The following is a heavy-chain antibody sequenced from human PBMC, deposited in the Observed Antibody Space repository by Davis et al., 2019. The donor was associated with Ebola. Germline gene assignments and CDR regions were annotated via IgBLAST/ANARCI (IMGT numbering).Heavy chain of an antibody. Sequence: AASVKVSCKASGYTFTTHAMHWVRQAPGQRLEWMGWINAGNGYTKYSQKFQGRVTITRDTYASTAYMDLSSLRSEDTAVYYCASGGIQLRFSEFDYWGQGTLVTVSS. CDR3: ASGGIQLRFSEFDY. CDR1: GYTFTTHA. D-gene: IGHD1-1*01. CDR2: INAGNGYT. J-gene: IGHJ4*02. V-gene: IGHV1-3*01.